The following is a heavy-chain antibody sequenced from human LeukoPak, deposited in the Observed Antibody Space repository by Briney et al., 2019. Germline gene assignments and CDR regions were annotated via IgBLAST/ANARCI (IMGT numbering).Heavy chain of an antibody. J-gene: IGHJ6*02. Sequence: WIRQPPGKGLEWVSGINWNGGSTGYADSVKGRFTISRDNAKNSLYLQMNSLRAEDTALYHCARGPTYSGYDFHYGMDVWGQGTTVTVSS. V-gene: IGHV3-20*01. CDR2: INWNGGST. D-gene: IGHD5-12*01. CDR3: ARGPTYSGYDFHYGMDV.